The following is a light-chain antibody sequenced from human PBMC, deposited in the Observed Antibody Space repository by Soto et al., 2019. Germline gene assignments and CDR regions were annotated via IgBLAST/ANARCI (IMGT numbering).Light chain of an antibody. Sequence: QSVLTQPPSVSGAPGQRVTIACTGSMSNIGAGYDVHWYRHPPGAAPKFLLSDHSHRPSGVPDRLSGSKSGTSASLAITGLQAEDEATYYCQSYDSGLVGLIFGAGTKLTVL. CDR2: DHS. J-gene: IGLJ2*01. CDR3: QSYDSGLVGLI. V-gene: IGLV1-40*01. CDR1: MSNIGAGYD.